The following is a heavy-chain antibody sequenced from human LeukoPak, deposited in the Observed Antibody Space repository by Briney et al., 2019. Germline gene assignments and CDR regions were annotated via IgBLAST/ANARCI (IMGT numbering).Heavy chain of an antibody. D-gene: IGHD5-12*01. Sequence: ESGPALVKPTQTLTLTCTFSGFSLSTSGMCASWIRQPPGKALEWLALIDWDDDKYYSTSLKTRLTISKDTSKNQVVLTMTNMDPVDTATYYCARATDIVATYGMDVWGKGTTVTVSS. CDR3: ARATDIVATYGMDV. J-gene: IGHJ6*04. CDR2: IDWDDDK. CDR1: GFSLSTSGMC. V-gene: IGHV2-70*01.